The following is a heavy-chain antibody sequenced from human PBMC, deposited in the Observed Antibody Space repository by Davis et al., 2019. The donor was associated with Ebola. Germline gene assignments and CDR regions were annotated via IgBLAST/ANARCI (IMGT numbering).Heavy chain of an antibody. J-gene: IGHJ4*02. Sequence: SETLSLTCTVSGGSISSYYWSWIRQPPGKGLEWIGYIYYSGSTNYNPSLKSRVTISVDTSKNQFSLKLSSVTAADTAVYYCARGPRLALFDYWGQGTLVTVSS. CDR1: GGSISSYY. V-gene: IGHV4-59*12. CDR3: ARGPRLALFDY. CDR2: IYYSGST. D-gene: IGHD5-12*01.